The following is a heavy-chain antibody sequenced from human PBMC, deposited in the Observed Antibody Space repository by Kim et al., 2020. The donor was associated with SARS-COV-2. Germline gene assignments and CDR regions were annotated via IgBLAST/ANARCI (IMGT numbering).Heavy chain of an antibody. V-gene: IGHV4-34*01. J-gene: IGHJ2*01. Sequence: SETLSLTCAVYGGSFSGYYWSWIRQPPGKGLEWIGEINHSGRTNYNPSLKSRVTISVDTSKNQLSLKLTSVTAADAALYFCARRLSNTSGWGSHYCDLWG. CDR3: ARRLSNTSGWGSHYCDL. CDR1: GGSFSGYY. CDR2: INHSGRT. D-gene: IGHD3-10*01.